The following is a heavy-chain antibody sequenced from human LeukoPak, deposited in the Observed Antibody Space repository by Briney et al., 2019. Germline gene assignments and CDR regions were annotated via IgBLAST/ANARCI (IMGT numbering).Heavy chain of an antibody. D-gene: IGHD3-22*01. CDR1: GFTFSGYA. CDR2: ISDNGGRA. J-gene: IGHJ4*02. CDR3: ATDREGDPSAYYLV. Sequence: GGSLRLSCAASGFTFSGYAMSWVRQAPGKGLEWVSTISDNGGRAYYADSVKGRFTISRDNSKNTLFLQMNSLRAEDSAVYYCATDREGDPSAYYLVGGQGTLITVSS. V-gene: IGHV3-23*01.